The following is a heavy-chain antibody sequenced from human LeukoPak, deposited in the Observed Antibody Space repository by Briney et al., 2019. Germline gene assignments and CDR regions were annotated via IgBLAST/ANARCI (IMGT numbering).Heavy chain of an antibody. Sequence: ASVKVSCKASGYTFTSYGISWVRQAPGQGLEWMGWISAYNGNTNYAQKLQGRVTMTTDTSTSTAYMELRSLRSDDTAVYYCARGGYYCYHSSGYYSPDYWGQGTLVTVSS. CDR1: GYTFTSYG. CDR3: ARGGYYCYHSSGYYSPDY. V-gene: IGHV1-18*01. CDR2: ISAYNGNT. D-gene: IGHD3-22*01. J-gene: IGHJ4*02.